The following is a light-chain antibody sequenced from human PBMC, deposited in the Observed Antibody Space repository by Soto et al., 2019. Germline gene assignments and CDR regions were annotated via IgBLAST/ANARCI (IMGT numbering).Light chain of an antibody. V-gene: IGLV2-14*03. CDR2: DVN. CDR3: PSMKTRTTMI. Sequence: QSALTQPASVSGSPGQSITISCTGTSSDIGAYNFVSWYQQHPGKAPKLMLYDVNIRPSGVSNRFSGSKSGNTASLTISGLQAEDEADYYFPSMKTRTTMIFRGRTKVNVL. J-gene: IGLJ2*01. CDR1: SSDIGAYNF.